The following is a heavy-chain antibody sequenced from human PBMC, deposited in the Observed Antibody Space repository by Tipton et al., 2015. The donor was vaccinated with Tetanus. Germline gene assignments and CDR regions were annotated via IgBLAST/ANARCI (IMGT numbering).Heavy chain of an antibody. Sequence: SLRLSCADSEFNVSYKYISWVRQAPGEGLEWVSTISGGGHNTHYADSVQGRFTISRDNSKNTMYLQMNSLRAEDTAVYYCTKDVGIVLFDYWGQGTLVAVSS. J-gene: IGHJ4*02. CDR3: TKDVGIVLFDY. CDR1: EFNVSYKY. CDR2: ISGGGHNT. D-gene: IGHD2-8*01. V-gene: IGHV3-23*01.